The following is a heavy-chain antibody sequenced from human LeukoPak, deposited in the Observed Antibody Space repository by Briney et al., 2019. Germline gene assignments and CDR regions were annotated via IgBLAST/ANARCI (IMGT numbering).Heavy chain of an antibody. V-gene: IGHV4-30-4*08. D-gene: IGHD3-3*01. Sequence: SRTLSLTCTVSGGSISSGDYYWSWIRQPPGKGLEWIGYIYYSGSTYYNPSLKSRVTISVDTSKNQFSRNVLSVTPADTAVYYCAREVITIFGVVTRLDYWGQGTLVTVSS. CDR2: IYYSGST. J-gene: IGHJ4*02. CDR3: AREVITIFGVVTRLDY. CDR1: GGSISSGDYY.